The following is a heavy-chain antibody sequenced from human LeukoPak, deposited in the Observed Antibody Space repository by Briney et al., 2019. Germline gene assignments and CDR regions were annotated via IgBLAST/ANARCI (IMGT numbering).Heavy chain of an antibody. J-gene: IGHJ4*02. Sequence: VASVKVSCKASGYTFTSYGISWVRQAPGQGLEWMGRISAYNGNTDYAQKLQGRVTMTTDTSTSTAYMELRSLRSDDTAVYYCARDARPRITMIVVVMGYWGQGTLVTVSS. D-gene: IGHD3-22*01. V-gene: IGHV1-18*01. CDR3: ARDARPRITMIVVVMGY. CDR2: ISAYNGNT. CDR1: GYTFTSYG.